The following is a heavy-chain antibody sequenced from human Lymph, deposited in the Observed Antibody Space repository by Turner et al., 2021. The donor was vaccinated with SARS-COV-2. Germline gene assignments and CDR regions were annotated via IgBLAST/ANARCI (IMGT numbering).Heavy chain of an antibody. D-gene: IGHD3-22*01. CDR2: IWYDGSNK. J-gene: IGHJ4*02. Sequence: QVQLVDSGGGVVQPGRSLRLSCAASGFPFSSYGMHWVRQAPGKGLEWVAFIWYDGSNKYYADSVKGRFTISRDNSKNTLYLQMNSLRAEDTAVYYCARGIYDSGGYLSYYFDYWGQGTLVTVSS. CDR3: ARGIYDSGGYLSYYFDY. CDR1: GFPFSSYG. V-gene: IGHV3-33*01.